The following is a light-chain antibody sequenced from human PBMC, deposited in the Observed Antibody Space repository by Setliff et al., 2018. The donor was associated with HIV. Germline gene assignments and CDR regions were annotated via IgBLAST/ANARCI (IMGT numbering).Light chain of an antibody. CDR1: SSDFGGYNY. CDR2: DVS. J-gene: IGLJ1*01. V-gene: IGLV2-14*03. Sequence: QSALAQPASVSGSPGQSITISCTGASSDFGGYNYVSWYEQHPGKAPKLMIYDVSKWPSGVSNRFSGSKSGNTASLTISGLQAEDEADYYCSSYTSRNTYVFGTGTKVTVL. CDR3: SSYTSRNTYV.